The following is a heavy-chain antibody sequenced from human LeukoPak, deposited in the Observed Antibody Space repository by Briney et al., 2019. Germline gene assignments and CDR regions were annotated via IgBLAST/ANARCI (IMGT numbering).Heavy chain of an antibody. D-gene: IGHD2-2*01. J-gene: IGHJ6*03. CDR3: AKRPGYCSSTSCYYYYYMDV. CDR2: ISGSGTST. Sequence: GGSLRLSCAASGFTFSSYAMSWVRQAPGKGLEWVSAISGSGTSTYYADSVKGRFTISRDNSKNMLYMQMNSLRGDDTAVYYCAKRPGYCSSTSCYYYYYMDVWGDGATVTVSS. CDR1: GFTFSSYA. V-gene: IGHV3-23*01.